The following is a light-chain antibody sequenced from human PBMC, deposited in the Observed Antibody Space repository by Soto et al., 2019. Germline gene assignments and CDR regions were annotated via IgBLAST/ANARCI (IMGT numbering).Light chain of an antibody. CDR3: CSYTSSTTPL. CDR2: DTF. J-gene: IGLJ2*01. V-gene: IGLV1-40*01. Sequence: QSVLTQPPSVSGAPGQTVSIPCSGSSSNIGAGYDVHWYQQLPGTVPKLVIYDTFNRPSGVSNRFSGSKSGNTASLTISGLQAEDEADYYCCSYTSSTTPLFGGGTQLTVL. CDR1: SSNIGAGYD.